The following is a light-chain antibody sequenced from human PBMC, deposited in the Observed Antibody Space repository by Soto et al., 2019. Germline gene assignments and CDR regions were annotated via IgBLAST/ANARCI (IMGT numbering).Light chain of an antibody. CDR2: EDD. CDR3: QSYDSANPYVV. Sequence: NFTLTQPHSVSESPGKTVTISCTRSSGRIASNYVQWYQQRPGSAPTTVIYEDDQRPSGVPDRFSGSIDSSSNSASLTISGLKTEDEADYYCQSYDSANPYVVFGGGTKLTVL. J-gene: IGLJ2*01. V-gene: IGLV6-57*04. CDR1: SGRIASNY.